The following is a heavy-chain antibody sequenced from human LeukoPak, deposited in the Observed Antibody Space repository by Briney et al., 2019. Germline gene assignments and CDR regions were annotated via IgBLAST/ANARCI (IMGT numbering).Heavy chain of an antibody. J-gene: IGHJ6*03. D-gene: IGHD3-10*01. Sequence: ASVKVPCKASGYNLSAYGIGWVRQAPGQGLEWMGWLSADKSQVNYAQKFQDRVILTTDTSTNTAHMELRNLKFDDTAVYFCARVEVHPRRYFYHMDVWGKGTTVTISS. V-gene: IGHV1-18*04. CDR3: ARVEVHPRRYFYHMDV. CDR2: LSADKSQV. CDR1: GYNLSAYG.